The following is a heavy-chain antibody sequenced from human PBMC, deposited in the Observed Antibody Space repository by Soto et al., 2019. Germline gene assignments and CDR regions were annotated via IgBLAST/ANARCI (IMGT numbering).Heavy chain of an antibody. CDR3: AKEITPQYSNYVVRWFDP. CDR1: GFTFSSYA. J-gene: IGHJ5*02. V-gene: IGHV3-23*01. D-gene: IGHD4-4*01. CDR2: ISGSGGST. Sequence: PGGSLRLSCAASGFTFSSYAMSWVRQAPGKGLEWVSAISGSGGSTYYADSVKGRFTISRDNSKNTLYLQMNSLRAEDTAVYYCAKEITPQYSNYVVRWFDPWGQGTLVTVSS.